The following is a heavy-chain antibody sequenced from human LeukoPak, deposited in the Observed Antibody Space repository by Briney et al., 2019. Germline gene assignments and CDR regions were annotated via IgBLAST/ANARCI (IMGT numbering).Heavy chain of an antibody. CDR2: ISSKGSAI. Sequence: PGGSLRLSCAASGFSISYYEMNWVRQAPGKGLEWISYISSKGSAIYYADSVKGRFSISRDNAKNSLYLQMNSLRAEDTAVYYCAELGITMIGGVWGKGTTVTISS. J-gene: IGHJ6*04. CDR1: GFSISYYE. V-gene: IGHV3-48*03. D-gene: IGHD3-10*02. CDR3: AELGITMIGGV.